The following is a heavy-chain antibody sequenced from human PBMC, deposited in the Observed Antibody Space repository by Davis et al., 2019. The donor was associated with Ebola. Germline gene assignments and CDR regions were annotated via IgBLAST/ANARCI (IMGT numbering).Heavy chain of an antibody. CDR2: ILYDGINK. CDR1: GFTLTSYG. Sequence: GESLKISCAASGFTLTSYGMHWVRQAPGRGLEWVGVILYDGINKDYADSVKGRFTISRDNTKDLVFLELSSLRVEDTGVYYCARDLGLDFAVVTYFDYWGHGAPVTVSS. V-gene: IGHV3-33*05. CDR3: ARDLGLDFAVVTYFDY. D-gene: IGHD3-3*01. J-gene: IGHJ4*01.